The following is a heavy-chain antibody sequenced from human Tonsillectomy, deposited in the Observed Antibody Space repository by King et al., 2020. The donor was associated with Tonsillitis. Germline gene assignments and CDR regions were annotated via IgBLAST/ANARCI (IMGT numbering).Heavy chain of an antibody. D-gene: IGHD6-19*01. CDR2: MNPASGNA. CDR1: GYTFTSYD. CDR3: ARPAGTDY. V-gene: IGHV1-8*02. J-gene: IGHJ4*02. Sequence: VQLVESGAEVKKPGASVKVSCTASGYTFTSYDINWVRQATGQGLEWMGWMNPASGNAGYAQKFHDRVTMTRNTSISTAYMELNSLRSEDTAVYYCARPAGTDYWGQGTLVTVSS.